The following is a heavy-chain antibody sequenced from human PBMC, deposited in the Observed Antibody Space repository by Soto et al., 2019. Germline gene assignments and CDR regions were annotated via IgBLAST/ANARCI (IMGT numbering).Heavy chain of an antibody. CDR2: IIPIFGTT. Sequence: QVQLVQSGAEVKKPGASVKVSCKASGYTFSSYAISWVRQAPGQGLEWMGGIIPIFGTTNYAQNFQGRVTIIVDDSTSTVYMELSSLRSEDTALYYCARASSGYLRSGFDLWGRGTLVTVSS. CDR1: GYTFSSYA. D-gene: IGHD3-22*01. CDR3: ARASSGYLRSGFDL. J-gene: IGHJ2*01. V-gene: IGHV1-69*01.